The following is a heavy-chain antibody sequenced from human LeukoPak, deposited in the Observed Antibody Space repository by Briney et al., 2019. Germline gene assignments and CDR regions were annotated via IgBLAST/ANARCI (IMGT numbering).Heavy chain of an antibody. D-gene: IGHD4-23*01. CDR3: ALDPSCGNVDH. V-gene: IGHV3-48*01. CDR1: GFTLSSFS. J-gene: IGHJ1*01. CDR2: LGTTGSI. Sequence: RSGGSLRLSCEASGFTLSSFSMIWVRQGPGKGLEWISYLGTTGSIAYSDSVEGRFTIFRDNARNSLHLQLGSLRVDDTAVYYCALDPSCGNVDHWGQGTLVTVSS.